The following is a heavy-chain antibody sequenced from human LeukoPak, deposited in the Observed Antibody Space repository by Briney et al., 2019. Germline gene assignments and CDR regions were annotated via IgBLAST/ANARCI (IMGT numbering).Heavy chain of an antibody. D-gene: IGHD3-22*01. Sequence: GGSLRLSCAASGFTFSSYAMTWVRQAPGQGLEWVSVIIGRGDITYYADSVKGRFTVTRDNSKNTLYLQMNSLRAEDTAVYYCAKDLIYDSSGYYLDYWGQGTLVTVSS. CDR1: GFTFSSYA. CDR3: AKDLIYDSSGYYLDY. CDR2: IIGRGDIT. J-gene: IGHJ4*02. V-gene: IGHV3-23*01.